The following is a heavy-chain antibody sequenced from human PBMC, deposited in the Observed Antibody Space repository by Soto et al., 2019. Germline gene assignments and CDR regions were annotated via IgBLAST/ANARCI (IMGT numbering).Heavy chain of an antibody. Sequence: ASVKVSCKASGGTFSSYAISWVRQAPGQGLEWMGGIIPIFGIANYAQKFQGRITITADKSTSTAYMELSSLRSEDTAVYYCTRDPDGTTDPRPYYMDVWGKGTTVTVSS. CDR1: GGTFSSYA. D-gene: IGHD1-1*01. V-gene: IGHV1-69*10. J-gene: IGHJ6*03. CDR2: IIPIFGIA. CDR3: TRDPDGTTDPRPYYMDV.